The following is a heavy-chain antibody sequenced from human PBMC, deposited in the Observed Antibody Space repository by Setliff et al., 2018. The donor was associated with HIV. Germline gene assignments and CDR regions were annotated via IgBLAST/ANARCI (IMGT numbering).Heavy chain of an antibody. J-gene: IGHJ4*02. V-gene: IGHV3-48*03. D-gene: IGHD3-22*01. CDR2: ISSSGSTI. CDR3: ARASYYYDSSGWVDY. Sequence: GGSLRLSCAASGFTFSSYEMNWVRQAPGKGLEWVSYISSSGSTIYYADSVKGRFTISRDNAKNSLYLQMNSLRAEDTAVYYCARASYYYDSSGWVDYWGQGTLVTVSS. CDR1: GFTFSSYE.